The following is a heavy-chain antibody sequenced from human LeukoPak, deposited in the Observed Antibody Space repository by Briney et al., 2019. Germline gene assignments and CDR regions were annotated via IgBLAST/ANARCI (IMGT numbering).Heavy chain of an antibody. CDR3: AKGTSSSCYSAPNY. D-gene: IGHD2-15*01. J-gene: IGHJ4*02. CDR2: ISASGGKT. Sequence: PGGSLRLSCAASGFIFNDYAMSWVRQVPGKGLECVSVISASGGKTYYADSVKGRFTISRDTSKTTISLQLNSLRAEDTAVYYCAKGTSSSCYSAPNYWGQGTLVTVSS. V-gene: IGHV3-23*01. CDR1: GFIFNDYA.